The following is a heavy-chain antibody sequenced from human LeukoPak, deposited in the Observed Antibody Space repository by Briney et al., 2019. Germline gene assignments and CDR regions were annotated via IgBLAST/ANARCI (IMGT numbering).Heavy chain of an antibody. V-gene: IGHV3-48*01. Sequence: PGGSLRLSCAASGFTFSSYSMNWVRQAPGKGLEWVSYISSSSSTIYYADSVKGRFTISRDNAKNSLYLQMNSLRAEDTAVYYCARELLLWFGESLKTNWFDPRGQGTLVTVSS. CDR3: ARELLLWFGESLKTNWFDP. CDR1: GFTFSSYS. D-gene: IGHD3-10*01. CDR2: ISSSSSTI. J-gene: IGHJ5*02.